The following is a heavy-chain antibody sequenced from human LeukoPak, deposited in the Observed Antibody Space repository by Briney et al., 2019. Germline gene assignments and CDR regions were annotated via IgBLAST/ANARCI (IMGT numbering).Heavy chain of an antibody. J-gene: IGHJ4*02. V-gene: IGHV3-9*01. Sequence: GRSLRLSCAASGFTFDDYAMHWVRQAPGKGLEWVSGISWNSGSIGYADSVKGRFTISRGNAKNSLYLQMNSLRAEDTALYYCARTLATKPYYFDYWGQGTLVTVSS. CDR3: ARTLATKPYYFDY. CDR1: GFTFDDYA. CDR2: ISWNSGSI. D-gene: IGHD5-24*01.